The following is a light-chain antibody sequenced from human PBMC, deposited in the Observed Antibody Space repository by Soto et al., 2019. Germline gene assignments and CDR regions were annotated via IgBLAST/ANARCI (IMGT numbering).Light chain of an antibody. J-gene: IGKJ1*01. CDR3: QHYHSYSEA. CDR1: QTISSW. Sequence: DIQMTQSPSTLSGSVGDSVTITCRVRQTISSWLAWYQQKPGKDTKHLIYKASTLKSGVPSRFSSSGSGAEFALTITSMQTADWPNYYCQHYHSYSEAFGQGT. V-gene: IGKV1-5*03. CDR2: KAS.